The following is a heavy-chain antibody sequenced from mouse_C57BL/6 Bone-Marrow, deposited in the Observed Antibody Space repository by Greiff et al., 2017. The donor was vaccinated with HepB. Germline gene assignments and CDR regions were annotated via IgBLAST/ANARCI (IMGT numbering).Heavy chain of an antibody. V-gene: IGHV1-69*01. Sequence: LQQPGASVKLSCKASGYTFTSYWMHWVKQRPGQGLEWIGEIDPSDSYTNYNQKFKGKSTLTVDKSSSTAYMQLSSLTSEDSAVYYCATPAGLTDFDYWGQGTTLTVSS. CDR2: IDPSDSYT. CDR1: GYTFTSYW. CDR3: ATPAGLTDFDY. J-gene: IGHJ2*01. D-gene: IGHD2-2*01.